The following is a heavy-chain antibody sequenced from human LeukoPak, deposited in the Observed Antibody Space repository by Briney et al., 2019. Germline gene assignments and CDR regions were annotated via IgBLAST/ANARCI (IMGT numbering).Heavy chain of an antibody. CDR3: AGGWRFLTWFDP. J-gene: IGHJ5*02. D-gene: IGHD3-3*01. CDR1: GYTFTGYY. Sequence: ASVKVSCKASGYTFTGYYMHWVRQAPGQGLEWMGWINPNSGGTNYAQKFQGRGTMTRDTSISTAYMELSRLRSDDTAVYYRAGGWRFLTWFDPWGQGTLVTVSS. CDR2: INPNSGGT. V-gene: IGHV1-2*02.